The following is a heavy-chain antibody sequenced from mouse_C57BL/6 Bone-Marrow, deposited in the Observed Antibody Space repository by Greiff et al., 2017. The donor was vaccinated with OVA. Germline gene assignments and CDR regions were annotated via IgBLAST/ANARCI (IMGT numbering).Heavy chain of an antibody. CDR1: GYTFTSYW. CDR3: ATYYDYDVGNWYFDV. Sequence: VQLQQPGAELVMPGASVKLSCKASGYTFTSYWMHWVKQRPGQGLEWIGEIDPSDSYPNYNQNFKGQSTLPVDQSSSTAYRQLSSLTSEDSAVYYSATYYDYDVGNWYFDVWGTGTTVTVSS. CDR2: IDPSDSYP. J-gene: IGHJ1*03. V-gene: IGHV1-69*01. D-gene: IGHD2-4*01.